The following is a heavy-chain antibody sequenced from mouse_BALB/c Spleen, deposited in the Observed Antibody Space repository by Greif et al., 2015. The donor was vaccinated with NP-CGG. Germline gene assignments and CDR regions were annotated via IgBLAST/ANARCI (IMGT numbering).Heavy chain of an antibody. CDR3: TRERTRGSSIYAMDY. CDR1: GYTFTSYW. J-gene: IGHJ4*01. Sequence: VQLQQSGAELVRPGASVKLSCKASGYTFTSYWINWVKQRPGQGLEWIGNIYPSDSYTNYNQKFKDKATLTVDKSSSTAYMQLSSPTSEDSAVYYCTRERTRGSSIYAMDYWGQGTSVTVSS. D-gene: IGHD1-1*01. CDR2: IYPSDSYT. V-gene: IGHV1-69*02.